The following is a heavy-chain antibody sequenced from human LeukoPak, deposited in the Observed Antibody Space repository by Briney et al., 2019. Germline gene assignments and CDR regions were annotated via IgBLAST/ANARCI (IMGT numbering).Heavy chain of an antibody. CDR3: AREGPYCSSTSCYDDYYYYYMDV. CDR1: GFTFSSYW. D-gene: IGHD2-2*01. Sequence: GSLGLSCAASGFTFSSYWMSWVRQAPGKGLEWVANIKQDGSEKYYVDSVKGRFTISRDNAKNSLYLQMNSLRAEDTAVYYCAREGPYCSSTSCYDDYYYYYMDVWGKGTTVTVSS. V-gene: IGHV3-7*01. CDR2: IKQDGSEK. J-gene: IGHJ6*03.